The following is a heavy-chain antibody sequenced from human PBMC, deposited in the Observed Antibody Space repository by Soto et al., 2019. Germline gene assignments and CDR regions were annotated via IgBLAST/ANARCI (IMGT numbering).Heavy chain of an antibody. V-gene: IGHV3-7*03. J-gene: IGHJ4*02. Sequence: HPGGSLRLSCAASGFTFSSYWMSWVRQAPGKGLEWVANIKQDGSEKYYVDSVKGRFTISRDNAKNSLYLQINSLRAEDTAVYYCARIARITMVRPLDYWGQGTLVTVSA. CDR2: IKQDGSEK. CDR1: GFTFSSYW. CDR3: ARIARITMVRPLDY. D-gene: IGHD3-10*01.